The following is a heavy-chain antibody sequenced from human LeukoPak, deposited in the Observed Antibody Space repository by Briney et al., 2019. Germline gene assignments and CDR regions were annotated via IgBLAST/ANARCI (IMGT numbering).Heavy chain of an antibody. D-gene: IGHD3-3*01. CDR3: ARDKGLYDFWSGYSGAGGMDV. CDR2: INLSGST. J-gene: IGHJ6*02. Sequence: SETLSLTCAVYGGSFSGYYWSWIRQPPGKGLEWIGEINLSGSTNYNPSLKSRVTISVDTSKNQFSLKLSSVTAADTAVYYCARDKGLYDFWSGYSGAGGMDVWGQGTTVTVSS. V-gene: IGHV4-34*01. CDR1: GGSFSGYY.